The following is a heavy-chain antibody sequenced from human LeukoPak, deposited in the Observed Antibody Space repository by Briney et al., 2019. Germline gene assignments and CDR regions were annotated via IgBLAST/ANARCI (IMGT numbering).Heavy chain of an antibody. Sequence: ASVKVSCKPSGYSFTTYGISWVRQAPGQGLEWMGWISSYNDDIDFEQKFQGRVTVTTDTSTSTAYMELRSLRSDDTAVYYCARGWELDCWGQGTLVTVSS. V-gene: IGHV1-18*01. J-gene: IGHJ4*02. CDR1: GYSFTTYG. CDR3: ARGWELDC. D-gene: IGHD1-26*01. CDR2: ISSYNDDI.